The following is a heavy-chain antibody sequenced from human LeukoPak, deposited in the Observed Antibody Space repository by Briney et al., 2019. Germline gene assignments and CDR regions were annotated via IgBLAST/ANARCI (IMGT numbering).Heavy chain of an antibody. Sequence: ASVKVSCKVSGYTLTELSMHWVQQAPGKGLEWMGRVDPEDGETIYAEKFQGRVTITADTSTDTAYMELSSLRSEDTAVYYCATERITIFGVVIRVVSYWGQGTLVTVSS. CDR3: ATERITIFGVVIRVVSY. CDR2: VDPEDGET. J-gene: IGHJ4*02. CDR1: GYTLTELS. V-gene: IGHV1-24*01. D-gene: IGHD3-3*01.